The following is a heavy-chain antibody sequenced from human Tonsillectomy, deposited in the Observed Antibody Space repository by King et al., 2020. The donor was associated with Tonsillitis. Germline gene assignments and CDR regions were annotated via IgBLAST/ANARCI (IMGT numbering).Heavy chain of an antibody. CDR1: GGSISNYY. J-gene: IGHJ4*02. V-gene: IGHV4-59*08. D-gene: IGHD6-19*01. Sequence: VQLQESGPGLVKPSETLSLTCSVSGGSISNYYWSWIRQPPGKALEWIGYIYYSGNTKYNPSLKSRVTISLDTSKNQFSLKLSSVTAADTAVYYCAALYSGGWFPMDYWGQGTLVTVSS. CDR3: AALYSGGWFPMDY. CDR2: IYYSGNT.